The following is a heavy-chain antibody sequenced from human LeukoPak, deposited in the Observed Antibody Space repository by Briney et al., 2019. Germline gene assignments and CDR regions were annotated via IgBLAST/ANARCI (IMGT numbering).Heavy chain of an antibody. Sequence: GGSLRLSCAASGFTFSSYAMSWVRQAPGKGLEWVSAISCSGGSTYYADSVKGRFTISRDNAKNTLYLQMNSLRVEDTAVYYCVRDLPRTSGPWGQGTLVTVSS. J-gene: IGHJ5*02. D-gene: IGHD3-10*01. V-gene: IGHV3-23*01. CDR1: GFTFSSYA. CDR3: VRDLPRTSGP. CDR2: ISCSGGST.